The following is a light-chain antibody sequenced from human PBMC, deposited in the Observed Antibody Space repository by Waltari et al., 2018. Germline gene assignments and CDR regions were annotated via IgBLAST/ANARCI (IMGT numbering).Light chain of an antibody. CDR2: GAS. Sequence: DIHMTQSPISLSASVGDRVTITCRTNQSISNYLNWYQQNRGSSPKLLIYGASTLQGGVPSRFTGSGSGKDFTLTISSLQTEDFATYFCQQSYSNMYTFGQGTK. V-gene: IGKV1-39*01. CDR3: QQSYSNMYT. CDR1: QSISNY. J-gene: IGKJ2*01.